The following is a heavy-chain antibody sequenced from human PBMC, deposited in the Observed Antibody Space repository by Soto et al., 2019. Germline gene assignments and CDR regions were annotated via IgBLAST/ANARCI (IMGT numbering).Heavy chain of an antibody. V-gene: IGHV4-34*01. D-gene: IGHD2-2*01. CDR2: INHSGST. Sequence: PSETLSLTCAVDGGSFSGYYWSWIRQPPGKGLEWIGEINHSGSTNYNPSLKSRVTISVYTSKNHFSLKLSSVTAADPAGYYCGGGGVVVPAATFFDYWGQGTLVPVSP. CDR1: GGSFSGYY. CDR3: GGGGVVVPAATFFDY. J-gene: IGHJ4*02.